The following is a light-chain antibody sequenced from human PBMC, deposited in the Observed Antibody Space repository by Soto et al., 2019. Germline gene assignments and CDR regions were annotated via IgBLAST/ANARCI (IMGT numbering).Light chain of an antibody. CDR3: CSSADTYTFV. J-gene: IGLJ1*01. CDR1: SSDVGVSNH. V-gene: IGLV2-11*01. Sequence: ALTQPRSVSGSPGQSVTLSCTGTSSDVGVSNHVPWYQQHPGRAPKPIIYDVSKRPSGVPDRFSGSKSGNTATLTISGLQTEDEADYSCCSSADTYTFVFGSGTKVTVL. CDR2: DVS.